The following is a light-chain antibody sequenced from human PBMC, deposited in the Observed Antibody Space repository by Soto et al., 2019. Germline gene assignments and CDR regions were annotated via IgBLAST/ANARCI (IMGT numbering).Light chain of an antibody. CDR1: QSVSKWY. J-gene: IGKJ1*01. CDR3: QQYNDWPPT. CDR2: GAS. V-gene: IGKV3-15*01. Sequence: DIVLTQSPGTLCFSPGEGVPLXGRPSQSVSKWYVAWYQVKPGQPPRLLIYGASTRATGIPARFSGSGSGTESTLSIGSLQSEDFAVYYCQQYNDWPPTFGQGTKVDIK.